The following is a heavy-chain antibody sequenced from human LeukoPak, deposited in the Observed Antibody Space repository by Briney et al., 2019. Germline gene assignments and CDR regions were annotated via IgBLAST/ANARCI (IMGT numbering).Heavy chain of an antibody. D-gene: IGHD3-9*01. Sequence: PGGTLRLSCAASGFTFSSYGMSWVRQPPGKGLEWIGSIYYSGSTYYNPSLKSRVTISVDTSKNQFSLKLSSVTAADTAVYYCARHYYDILTGYYSPYYFDYWGQGTLVTVSS. CDR1: GFTFSSYG. CDR2: IYYSGST. J-gene: IGHJ4*02. V-gene: IGHV4-39*01. CDR3: ARHYYDILTGYYSPYYFDY.